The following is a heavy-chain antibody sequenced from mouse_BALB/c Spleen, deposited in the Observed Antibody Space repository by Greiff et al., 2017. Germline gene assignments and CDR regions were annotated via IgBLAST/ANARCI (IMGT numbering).Heavy chain of an antibody. V-gene: IGHV14-3*02. CDR1: GFNIKDTY. CDR3: ARGGLYYYGSSDWFAY. D-gene: IGHD1-1*01. CDR2: IDPANGNT. J-gene: IGHJ3*01. Sequence: EVQLQQSGAELVKPGASVKLSCTASGFNIKDTYMHWVKQRPEQGLEWIGRIDPANGNTKYDPKFQGKATITADTSSNTAYLQLSSLTSEDTAVYYCARGGLYYYGSSDWFAYWGQGTLVTVSA.